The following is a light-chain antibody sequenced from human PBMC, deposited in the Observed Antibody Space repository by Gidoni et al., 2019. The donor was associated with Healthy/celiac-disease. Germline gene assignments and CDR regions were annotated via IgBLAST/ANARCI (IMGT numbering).Light chain of an antibody. Sequence: EIVMTQSPATLSVSPGERATLSCRASQSVSSNFAWYQQKPGQAPRLLIYGASIRATGIPARFSGSGSGTEFTLTISSLQSEDFAVYYCQQYNNWPLLTFGPGTKVDIK. CDR2: GAS. CDR1: QSVSSN. CDR3: QQYNNWPLLT. J-gene: IGKJ3*01. V-gene: IGKV3D-15*01.